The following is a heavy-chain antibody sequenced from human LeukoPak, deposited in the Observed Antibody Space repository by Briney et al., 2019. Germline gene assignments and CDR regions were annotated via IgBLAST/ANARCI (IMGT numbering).Heavy chain of an antibody. CDR1: GGSISSGGYS. Sequence: SETLSLTCAVSGGSISSGGYSWSWIRQPPGKGLEWIGYIYHSGSTYYNPSLKSRVTISVDRSKNQFSLKLSSVTAADTAVYYCARVFGGGSPGGFDPWGQGTLVTVSS. CDR3: ARVFGGGSPGGFDP. D-gene: IGHD2-15*01. J-gene: IGHJ5*02. CDR2: IYHSGST. V-gene: IGHV4-30-2*01.